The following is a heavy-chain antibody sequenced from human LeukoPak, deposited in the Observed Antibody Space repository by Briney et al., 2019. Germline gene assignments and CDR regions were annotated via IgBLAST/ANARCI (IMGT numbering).Heavy chain of an antibody. CDR3: ATLFGERGYCSTTSYFDSDY. J-gene: IGHJ4*02. D-gene: IGHD2-2*01. V-gene: IGHV3-23*01. Sequence: GGSLRLSCAASGLTFSNYAMSWVRQAPGKGLEWVSKISGSGDETYYADSVKGRLTISRDNSKNTLYLQMNSLRAEDTAVYYCATLFGERGYCSTTSYFDSDYWGQGTLVTVSS. CDR2: ISGSGDET. CDR1: GLTFSNYA.